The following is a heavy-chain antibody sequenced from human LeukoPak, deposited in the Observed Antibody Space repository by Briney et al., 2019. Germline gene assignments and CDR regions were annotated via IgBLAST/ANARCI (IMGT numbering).Heavy chain of an antibody. Sequence: PGGSLGLSCAASGFTFDDYAMHWVRQAPGKGLEWVSVISWNSGTIAYADSVRGRFTISRDNAKNSLYLQMNSLTPEDTAFYYCAKDSNSARGGWFDPWGQGTLVTVSS. J-gene: IGHJ5*02. D-gene: IGHD2-15*01. V-gene: IGHV3-9*01. CDR2: ISWNSGTI. CDR1: GFTFDDYA. CDR3: AKDSNSARGGWFDP.